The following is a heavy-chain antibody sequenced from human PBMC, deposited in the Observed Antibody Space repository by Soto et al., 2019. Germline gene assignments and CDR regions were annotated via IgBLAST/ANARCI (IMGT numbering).Heavy chain of an antibody. D-gene: IGHD3-22*01. CDR3: VIFLSVIVADSFDI. V-gene: IGHV3-30*03. CDR1: GFTFNNYD. CDR2: TSYDGNNK. Sequence: GGSLRLSCAASGFTFNNYDMHWVRQSPGKGLEWVAVTSYDGNNKYYADSVKGRFTISRDNSKNTLSLRMNSLRPEDTAVYYCVIFLSVIVADSFDIWGQGTMVTLSS. J-gene: IGHJ3*02.